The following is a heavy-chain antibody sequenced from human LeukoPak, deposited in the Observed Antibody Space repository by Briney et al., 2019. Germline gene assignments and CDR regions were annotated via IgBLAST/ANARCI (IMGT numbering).Heavy chain of an antibody. CDR2: IYYSGST. CDR1: GGSISSYY. CDR3: ARGYGRYYYDSSRQHFDY. D-gene: IGHD3-22*01. J-gene: IGHJ4*02. Sequence: SETLSLTCTVSGGSISSYYWSWIRQPPGKGLEWIGYIYYSGSTNYNPSLKSRVTISVDTSKNQFSLKLSSVTAADTAVYYCARGYGRYYYDSSRQHFDYWGQGTLVTVSS. V-gene: IGHV4-59*01.